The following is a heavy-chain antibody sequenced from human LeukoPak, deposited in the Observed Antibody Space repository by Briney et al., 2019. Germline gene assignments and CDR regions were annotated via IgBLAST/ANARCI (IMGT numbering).Heavy chain of an antibody. D-gene: IGHD6-19*01. J-gene: IGHJ4*02. CDR1: EFTFSSHA. Sequence: GGSLRLSCVASEFTFSSHAMNWVRQAPGKGLEWVSSISGGGESTYYADSVRGRFTVSRDNSKNTLYLQINSLRGEDTAVYYCAKGKYSSGGVPDYWGQGALVTVSS. CDR3: AKGKYSSGGVPDY. CDR2: ISGGGEST. V-gene: IGHV3-23*01.